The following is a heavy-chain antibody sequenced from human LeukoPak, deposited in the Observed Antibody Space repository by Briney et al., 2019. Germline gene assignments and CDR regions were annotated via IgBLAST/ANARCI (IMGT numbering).Heavy chain of an antibody. CDR2: INGDALTA. Sequence: GGSLRPSCAASGFTFGGYSMHWVRQTPGQGLGWVSLINGDALTAHYGDSVRGRFTISRNNSKNSLYLQMNGLRTEDTAFYYCAKGLHGVSFSFDYWGRGTLVTVSS. D-gene: IGHD5-24*01. J-gene: IGHJ4*02. V-gene: IGHV3-43*02. CDR1: GFTFGGYS. CDR3: AKGLHGVSFSFDY.